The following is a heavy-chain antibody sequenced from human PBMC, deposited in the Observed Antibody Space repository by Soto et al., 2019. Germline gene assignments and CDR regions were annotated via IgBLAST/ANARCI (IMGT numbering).Heavy chain of an antibody. CDR2: VYYNGST. CDR1: GGPIAPFY. V-gene: IGHV4-59*12. J-gene: IGHJ4*02. CDR3: ARTRGTGKWRDFYFDF. D-gene: IGHD3-10*01. Sequence: PSETLSLTCTVSGGPIAPFYWTWIRQSPGKGLESIGYVYYNGSTNYNPALKGRVTISLDTSKSQFSLRLSSVTAADTAVYYCARTRGTGKWRDFYFDFWGQGSLVTVSS.